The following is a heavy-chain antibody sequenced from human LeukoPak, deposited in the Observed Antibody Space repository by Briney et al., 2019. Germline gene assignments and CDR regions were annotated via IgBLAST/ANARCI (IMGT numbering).Heavy chain of an antibody. Sequence: SQTLSLTCTVSGGSISSGSYYWSWIRQPAGKGLEWIGRIYTSGSTNYNPSLKSRVTISVDTSKNQFSLKLSSVTAADTAVYCCARDPVYSYLDYWGQGTLVTVSS. CDR1: GGSISSGSYY. CDR3: ARDPVYSYLDY. CDR2: IYTSGST. D-gene: IGHD5-18*01. V-gene: IGHV4-61*02. J-gene: IGHJ4*02.